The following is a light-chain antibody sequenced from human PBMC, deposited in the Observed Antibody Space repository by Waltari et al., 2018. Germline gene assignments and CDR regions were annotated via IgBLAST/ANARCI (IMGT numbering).Light chain of an antibody. CDR3: QDYTWYWT. CDR1: QTIRK. CDR2: KAS. J-gene: IGKJ1*01. Sequence: DAQMTQSPSSLSASVGDRVTITCRASQTIRKFAWYQQKPGKAPKLLIYKASNLESGVPSRFSGSGSGTEFTLTISSLQPDDFATYHCQDYTWYWTFGQGTKVDI. V-gene: IGKV1-5*03.